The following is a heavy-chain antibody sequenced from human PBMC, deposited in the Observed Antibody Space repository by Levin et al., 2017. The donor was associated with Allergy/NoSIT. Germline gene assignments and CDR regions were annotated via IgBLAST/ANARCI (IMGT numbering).Heavy chain of an antibody. CDR3: AKDINIDGSGMGHSH. V-gene: IGHV3-9*01. Sequence: SLKISCAASGFTFDDYAMHWVRQAPGKGLEWVSGISWNSGSIGYADSVKGRFTISRDNAKNSLYLQMNSLRAEDTALYYCAKDINIDGSGMGHSHWGQGTLVTVSS. D-gene: IGHD3-10*01. J-gene: IGHJ4*02. CDR1: GFTFDDYA. CDR2: ISWNSGSI.